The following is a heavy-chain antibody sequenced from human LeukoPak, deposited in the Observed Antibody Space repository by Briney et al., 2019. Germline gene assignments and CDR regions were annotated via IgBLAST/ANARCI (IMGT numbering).Heavy chain of an antibody. Sequence: SETLSLTCAVSGGSISSGGYSWSWIRQPPGKGLERIGYIYYSGSTNYNPSLKSRVTISVDTSKNQFSLKLSSVTAADTAVYYCARHRGRRRLGELFFDYWGQGTLVTVSS. V-gene: IGHV4-61*08. J-gene: IGHJ4*02. CDR3: ARHRGRRRLGELFFDY. CDR1: GGSISSGGYS. CDR2: IYYSGST. D-gene: IGHD3-10*01.